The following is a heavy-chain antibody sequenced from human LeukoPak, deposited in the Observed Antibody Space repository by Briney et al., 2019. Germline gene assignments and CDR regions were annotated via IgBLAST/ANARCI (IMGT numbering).Heavy chain of an antibody. D-gene: IGHD6-13*01. CDR1: GGSISSSSYY. CDR2: INYSGST. CDR3: ARHESAATN. J-gene: IGHJ4*02. V-gene: IGHV4-39*01. Sequence: SETLSLTCTVSGGSISSSSYYWGWIRQPPGKGLEWIGSINYSGSTYYNPSLKSRVTISVDTSKNQFSLKLSSVTAADTAVYYCARHESAATNWGQGTLVTVSS.